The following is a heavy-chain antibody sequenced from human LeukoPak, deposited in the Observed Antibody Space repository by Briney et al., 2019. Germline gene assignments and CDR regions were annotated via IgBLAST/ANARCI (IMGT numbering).Heavy chain of an antibody. CDR2: ISGSGGST. Sequence: GGSLRLSCAASGFTFSSYGMSWVRQAPGKGLEWVSAISGSGGSTYYADSVKGRFTISRDNSKNTLYLQMNSLRAEDTAVYYCAKDDWEDRTLDSSGYYYYYYMDVWGKGTTVTISS. V-gene: IGHV3-23*01. D-gene: IGHD3-22*01. CDR1: GFTFSSYG. CDR3: AKDDWEDRTLDSSGYYYYYYMDV. J-gene: IGHJ6*03.